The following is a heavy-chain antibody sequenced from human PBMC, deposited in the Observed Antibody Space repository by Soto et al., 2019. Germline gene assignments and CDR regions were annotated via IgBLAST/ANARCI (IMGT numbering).Heavy chain of an antibody. CDR3: ARIVMVRGVIITVFDY. CDR2: IYYSGST. Sequence: PSETLSLTCTVSGGSISSGGYYWSWIRQHPGKGLEWIGYIYYSGSTYYNPSLKSRVTISVDTSKNQFSLKLSSVTAADMAVYYCARIVMVRGVIITVFDYWGQGTLVTVS. J-gene: IGHJ4*02. V-gene: IGHV4-31*03. D-gene: IGHD3-10*01. CDR1: GGSISSGGYY.